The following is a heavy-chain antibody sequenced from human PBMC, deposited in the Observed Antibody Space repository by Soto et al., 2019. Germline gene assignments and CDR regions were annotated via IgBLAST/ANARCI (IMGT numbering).Heavy chain of an antibody. CDR1: GYTFTNYG. CDR3: VIRYYYGDPY. CDR2: ISTSNGDT. J-gene: IGHJ1*01. D-gene: IGHD3-10*01. V-gene: IGHV1-18*01. Sequence: QVQLVQSGAEVKEPGASVKVSCKASGYTFTNYGISWVRQAPGQGLEWMGWISTSNGDTKYAQKFQGRVTVTTDTSTTRAYMELRSLTSDETAVYYCVIRYYYGDPYWCQGTLVTVSS.